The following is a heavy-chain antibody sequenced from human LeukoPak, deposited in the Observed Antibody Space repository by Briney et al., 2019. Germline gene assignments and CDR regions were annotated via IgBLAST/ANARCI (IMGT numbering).Heavy chain of an antibody. D-gene: IGHD5-24*01. V-gene: IGHV1-69*13. Sequence: ASVKVSCKASGGTFSSYAISWVRQAPGQGLEWMGGIIPIFGTANYAQKFQGRVTITADESTSTAYMELSSLRSEDTAVYYCATRRDGYNYWFDPWGQGTLVTVSS. CDR2: IIPIFGTA. J-gene: IGHJ5*02. CDR3: ATRRDGYNYWFDP. CDR1: GGTFSSYA.